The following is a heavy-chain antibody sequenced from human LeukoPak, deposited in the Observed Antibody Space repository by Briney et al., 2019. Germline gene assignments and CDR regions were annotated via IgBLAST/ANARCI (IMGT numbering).Heavy chain of an antibody. Sequence: PGGSLRLSCAASGFTFSSYAMSWVRQAPGKGLEWVSAISGSGGSTYYADSVKGRFTISRDNSKNTLYLQMNSLRAEDAAVYYCAKDSGHYSSSWWVYWGQGTLVTVSS. D-gene: IGHD6-13*01. V-gene: IGHV3-23*01. CDR1: GFTFSSYA. CDR3: AKDSGHYSSSWWVY. J-gene: IGHJ4*02. CDR2: ISGSGGST.